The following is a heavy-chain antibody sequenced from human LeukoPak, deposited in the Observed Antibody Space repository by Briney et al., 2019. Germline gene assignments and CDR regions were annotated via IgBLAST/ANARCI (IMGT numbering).Heavy chain of an antibody. CDR3: AGQQEAVEEISGAFDI. CDR2: IYYSGST. J-gene: IGHJ3*02. D-gene: IGHD3-10*01. Sequence: SETLSLTCTVSGGSISSGGYYWSWIRQHPGKGLEWIGYIYYSGSTNYNPSLKSRVTISVDTSKNQFSLKLSSVTAADTAVYYCAGQQEAVEEISGAFDIWGQGTMVTVSS. V-gene: IGHV4-61*08. CDR1: GGSISSGGYY.